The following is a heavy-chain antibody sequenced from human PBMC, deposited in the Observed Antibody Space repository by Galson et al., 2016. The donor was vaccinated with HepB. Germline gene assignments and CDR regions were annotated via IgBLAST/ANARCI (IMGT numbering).Heavy chain of an antibody. Sequence: SLRLSCAASGMSFSSSGMHWVRQAPGKGLEWVAVISYDGLQKYYVDPVTGRFIISRDNSKNTVYLQMNSLKTEDTAVYYCANERGSSRSPGYWGQGTLVSVSS. CDR2: ISYDGLQK. V-gene: IGHV3-30*18. CDR3: ANERGSSRSPGY. J-gene: IGHJ4*02. D-gene: IGHD3-10*01. CDR1: GMSFSSSG.